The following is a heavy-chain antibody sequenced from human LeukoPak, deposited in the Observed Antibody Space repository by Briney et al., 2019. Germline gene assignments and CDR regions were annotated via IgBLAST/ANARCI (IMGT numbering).Heavy chain of an antibody. CDR3: ARHSGSSRGWFDP. D-gene: IGHD6-13*01. CDR1: GASISNYY. Sequence: SETLSLTCTVSGASISNYYWSWIWQPPGKGLEWIAYIYYSETSNYNPSLKSRVTISVDRSKNQLSLKLNSVTAADTAVYYCARHSGSSRGWFDPWGQGTLVTVSS. V-gene: IGHV4-59*08. CDR2: IYYSETS. J-gene: IGHJ5*02.